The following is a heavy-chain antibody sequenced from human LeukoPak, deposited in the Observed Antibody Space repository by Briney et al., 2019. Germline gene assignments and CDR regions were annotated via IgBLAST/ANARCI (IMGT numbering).Heavy chain of an antibody. CDR1: GFTFSSYA. CDR2: ISSSSSTI. V-gene: IGHV3-48*01. D-gene: IGHD2-15*01. J-gene: IGHJ4*02. Sequence: GGSLRLSCAASGFTFSSYAMSWVRQAPGKGLEWVSYISSSSSTIYYADSVRGRFTISRDTSDNTLNLQMNGLGAEDSAVYYCAKVEGDIVVVVAATGNYFLDYWGQGTLVTVSS. CDR3: AKVEGDIVVVVAATGNYFLDY.